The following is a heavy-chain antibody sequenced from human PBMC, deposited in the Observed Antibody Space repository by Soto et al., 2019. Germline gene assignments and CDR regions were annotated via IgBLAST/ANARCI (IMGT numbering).Heavy chain of an antibody. D-gene: IGHD3-10*01. CDR1: GFTFSSYG. Sequence: PGGSLRLSCAASGFTFSSYGMHWVRQAPGKGLEWVAVISYDGGNKYYADSVKGRFTISRDNSKNTLYLQMNSLRAEDTAVYYCAKEIAMVRGVLDYWGQGTLVTVSS. CDR2: ISYDGGNK. CDR3: AKEIAMVRGVLDY. V-gene: IGHV3-30*18. J-gene: IGHJ4*02.